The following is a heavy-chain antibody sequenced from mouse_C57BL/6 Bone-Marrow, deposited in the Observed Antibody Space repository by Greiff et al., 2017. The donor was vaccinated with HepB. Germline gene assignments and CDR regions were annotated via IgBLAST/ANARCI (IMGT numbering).Heavy chain of an antibody. Sequence: QVQLQQPGAELVKPGASVKLSCKASGYTFTSYWMQWVKQRPGQGLEWFGEIDPSDSYTNYNQKFKGKATLTVDTSSSTAYMQLSSLTSEDSAVYYCARSGNWDEDYWGQGTTLTVSS. V-gene: IGHV1-50*01. CDR1: GYTFTSYW. CDR2: IDPSDSYT. D-gene: IGHD4-1*01. J-gene: IGHJ2*01. CDR3: ARSGNWDEDY.